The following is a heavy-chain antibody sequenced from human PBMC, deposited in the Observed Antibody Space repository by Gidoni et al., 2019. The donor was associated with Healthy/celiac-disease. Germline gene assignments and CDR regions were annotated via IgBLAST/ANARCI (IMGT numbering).Heavy chain of an antibody. D-gene: IGHD2-15*01. Sequence: STYYNPSLKSRVTISVDTSKNQFSLKLSSVTAADTAVYYCARHERAVDDATLFDYWGQGTLVTVSS. CDR2: ST. J-gene: IGHJ4*02. CDR3: ARHERAVDDATLFDY. V-gene: IGHV4-39*01.